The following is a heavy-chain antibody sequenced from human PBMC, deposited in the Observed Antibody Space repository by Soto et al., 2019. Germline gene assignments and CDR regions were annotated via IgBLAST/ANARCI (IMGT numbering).Heavy chain of an antibody. J-gene: IGHJ6*02. Sequence: EESLKISCKGSGYSFTSYWISWVRQMPGKGLEWMGRIDPSDSYTNYSPSFQGHVTISADKSISTAYLQWSSLKASDTAMYYCARQAGSYYYYYGMDVWGQGTTVTVSS. CDR2: IDPSDSYT. D-gene: IGHD6-19*01. V-gene: IGHV5-10-1*01. CDR3: ARQAGSYYYYYGMDV. CDR1: GYSFTSYW.